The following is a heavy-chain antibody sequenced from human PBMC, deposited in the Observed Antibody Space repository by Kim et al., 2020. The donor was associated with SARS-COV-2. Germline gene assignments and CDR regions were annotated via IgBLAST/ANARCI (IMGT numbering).Heavy chain of an antibody. J-gene: IGHJ5*02. CDR3: AHRRSVVLGGWFDP. V-gene: IGHV2-5*01. Sequence: YSPSLKSRLTITKDTSKNQVVLTMTNRDPVDTATYYCAHRRSVVLGGWFDPWGQGTLVTVSS. D-gene: IGHD1-26*01.